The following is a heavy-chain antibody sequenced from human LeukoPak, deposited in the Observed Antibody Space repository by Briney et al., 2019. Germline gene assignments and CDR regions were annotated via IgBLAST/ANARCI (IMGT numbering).Heavy chain of an antibody. CDR1: GGSISNYY. CDR2: IHYSGST. D-gene: IGHD5-18*01. V-gene: IGHV4-59*12. CDR3: AREASKGYVIWDY. Sequence: PSETLSLTCTVSGGSISNYYWSWIRQPPGKGLEWIGLIHYSGSTRYNPSLQSRVTISADTSKNQFSLKLRSVTAADTAVYYCAREASKGYVIWDYWGQGTLVTVSS. J-gene: IGHJ4*02.